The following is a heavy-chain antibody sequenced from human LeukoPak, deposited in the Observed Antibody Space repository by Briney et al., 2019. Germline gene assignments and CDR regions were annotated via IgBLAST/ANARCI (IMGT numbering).Heavy chain of an antibody. V-gene: IGHV1-69*04. CDR2: IIPILGIA. Sequence: GASVKVSCKASGGTFSSYAISWVRQAPGQRLEWMGRIIPILGIANYAQKFQGRVTITADKSTSTAYMELSSLRSEDTAVYYCARDVGLAGPFDYWGQGTLVTVSS. CDR1: GGTFSSYA. D-gene: IGHD3/OR15-3a*01. J-gene: IGHJ4*02. CDR3: ARDVGLAGPFDY.